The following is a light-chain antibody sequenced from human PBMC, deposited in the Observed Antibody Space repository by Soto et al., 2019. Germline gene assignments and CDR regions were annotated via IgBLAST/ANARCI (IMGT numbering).Light chain of an antibody. CDR3: QQRSNWPRT. CDR2: DAT. J-gene: IGKJ2*01. Sequence: EIVLTQSPATLSLSPGERATLSCRASQSVIRYLAWYQQRTGQAPRLLIYDATNRATGIPTRFSGSGSGTDFTLTISSLEPEDFAVYYCQQRSNWPRTFGQGTKLEIK. V-gene: IGKV3-11*01. CDR1: QSVIRY.